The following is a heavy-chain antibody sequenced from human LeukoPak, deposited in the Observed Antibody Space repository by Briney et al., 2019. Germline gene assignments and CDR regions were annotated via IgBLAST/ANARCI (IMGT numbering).Heavy chain of an antibody. J-gene: IGHJ4*02. V-gene: IGHV4-34*01. CDR3: ARGAISSGYYYPFDY. CDR2: INDSGST. Sequence: PSETLSLTCAVYGGSLSGYYWSWIRQSPGKGLEWIGEINDSGSTNYNPSLKSRVTISVDTSKNQCSLKLTSVTAADTAVYYCARGAISSGYYYPFDYWGQGTLVTVSS. D-gene: IGHD3-22*01. CDR1: GGSLSGYY.